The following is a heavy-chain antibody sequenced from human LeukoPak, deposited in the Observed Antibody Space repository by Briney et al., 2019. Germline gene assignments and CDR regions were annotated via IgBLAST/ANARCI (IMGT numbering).Heavy chain of an antibody. CDR2: MYYSGST. Sequence: SETLSLTCTVSGGSISSGDYYWGWIRQPPGKGLEWIAYMYYSGSTYYNPSLKSRVTMSADTSKNQLSLKLSSVTAADTAVYYCARPYYYDSRIDPWGQGILVTVPS. J-gene: IGHJ5*02. CDR3: ARPYYYDSRIDP. V-gene: IGHV4-30-4*01. D-gene: IGHD3-22*01. CDR1: GGSISSGDYY.